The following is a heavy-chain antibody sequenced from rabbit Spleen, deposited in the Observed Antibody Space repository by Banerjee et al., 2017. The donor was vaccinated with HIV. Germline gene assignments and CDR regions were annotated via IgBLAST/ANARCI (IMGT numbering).Heavy chain of an antibody. Sequence: QSLEESGGGLVQPEGSLALTCKASGFSFSSSVYMSWVRQAPGKGPEWIGCINTGDGRTWYASWAKGRFTISKTSSTTVTLQVTSLTAADTATYFCASAYSDVYFDLWGQGTLVTVS. CDR2: INTGDGRT. V-gene: IGHV1S40*01. CDR1: GFSFSSSVY. J-gene: IGHJ4*01. CDR3: ASAYSDVYFDL. D-gene: IGHD6-1*01.